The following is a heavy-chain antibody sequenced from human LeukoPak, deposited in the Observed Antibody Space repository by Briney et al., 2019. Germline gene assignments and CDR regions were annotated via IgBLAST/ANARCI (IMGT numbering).Heavy chain of an antibody. CDR3: ARDFRADTAMVPGY. D-gene: IGHD5-18*01. CDR1: GFTFSSYA. J-gene: IGHJ4*02. V-gene: IGHV3-23*01. CDR2: ISGSGGST. Sequence: GGSLRLSCAASGFTFSSYAMSWVRQAPGKGLEWVSAISGSGGSTYYADSVKGRSTISRDNSKNTLYLQMNSLRAEDTAVYYCARDFRADTAMVPGYWGQGTLVTVSS.